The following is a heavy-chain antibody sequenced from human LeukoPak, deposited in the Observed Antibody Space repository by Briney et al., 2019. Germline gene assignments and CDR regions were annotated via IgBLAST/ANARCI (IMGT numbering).Heavy chain of an antibody. D-gene: IGHD4-17*01. V-gene: IGHV3-11*01. CDR3: ARADYGDYVDDAFDI. Sequence: GGSLRLSCAASGFTFSDHYMSWIRQAPGKGLEWASYISSSGSTIYYADSVKGRFTISRDNAKNSLYLQMNSLRAEDTAVYYCARADYGDYVDDAFDIWGQGTMVTVSS. CDR1: GFTFSDHY. J-gene: IGHJ3*02. CDR2: ISSSGSTI.